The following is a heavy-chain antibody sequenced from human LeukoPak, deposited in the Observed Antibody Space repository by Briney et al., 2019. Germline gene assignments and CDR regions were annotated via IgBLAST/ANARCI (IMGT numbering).Heavy chain of an antibody. V-gene: IGHV3-74*01. D-gene: IGHD1-26*01. CDR2: INSDGSST. J-gene: IGHJ3*02. CDR3: ARAQVGVDAFDI. CDR1: GFTFSSYW. Sequence: GGSLRLSCAASGFTFSSYWMHWVRQAPGKGLVWVSRINSDGSSTSYADSVKGRFTISRDNAKNTLYLQMNSLRAEDTAVYYCARAQVGVDAFDIWGQGTMVTVSS.